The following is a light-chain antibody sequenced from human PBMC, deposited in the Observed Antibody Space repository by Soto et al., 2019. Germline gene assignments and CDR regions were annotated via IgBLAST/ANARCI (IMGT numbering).Light chain of an antibody. CDR2: AAS. CDR1: QSISGN. V-gene: IGKV3-15*01. Sequence: ELMMTQSPATLSVSPGERATLSCRASQSISGNIAWYQQKPGQAPRLLIYAASIRASGIPARFSGTGFGREFTLSISSLQSEDSAVYYRQQYNSWTLIILGQGTRLEIK. CDR3: QQYNSWTLII. J-gene: IGKJ5*01.